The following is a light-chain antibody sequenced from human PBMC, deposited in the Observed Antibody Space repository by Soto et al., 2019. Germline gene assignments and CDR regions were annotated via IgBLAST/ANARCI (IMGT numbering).Light chain of an antibody. V-gene: IGKV3-11*01. Sequence: VLTQSPATLSLFPGERVTLSCRASQSVNYHLAWYQQKPGQAPSLLIHDASSRATGVPARFSGSGSATDFTLTLSGLEPEDFAGYYCQQRSSWPPSVTFGQGTRRDIK. J-gene: IGKJ5*01. CDR2: DAS. CDR3: QQRSSWPPSVT. CDR1: QSVNYH.